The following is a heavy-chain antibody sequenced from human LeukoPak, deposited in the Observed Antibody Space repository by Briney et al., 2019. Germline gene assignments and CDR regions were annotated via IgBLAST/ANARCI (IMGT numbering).Heavy chain of an antibody. J-gene: IGHJ4*02. CDR1: GYTFTSYA. D-gene: IGHD6-19*01. Sequence: ASVNVSCKASGYTFTSYAMNWVRQAPGQGLEWMGWINTNTGNPTYAQGFTGRFVFSLDTSVSTAYLQISSLKAEDTAVYYCAGSGWPPHFDYWGKEPLVTVSS. CDR3: AGSGWPPHFDY. V-gene: IGHV7-4-1*02. CDR2: INTNTGNP.